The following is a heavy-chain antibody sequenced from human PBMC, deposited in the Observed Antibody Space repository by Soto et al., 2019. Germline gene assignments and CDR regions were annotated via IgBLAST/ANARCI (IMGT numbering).Heavy chain of an antibody. CDR2: IVPIFGPE. CDR1: GGTFSTSA. J-gene: IGHJ4*02. D-gene: IGHD4-4*01. CDR3: ARGLEYSIGWHYFDY. V-gene: IGHV1-69*01. Sequence: VRLVQSGPEVRKPGFSVKVSCKASGGTFSTSAISWVRQAPGQGLEWMGGIVPIFGPEKYAPKFQGRVTITADESTNTFYMELGSLRSEDTAVYYCARGLEYSIGWHYFDYWGQGTLVTVSS.